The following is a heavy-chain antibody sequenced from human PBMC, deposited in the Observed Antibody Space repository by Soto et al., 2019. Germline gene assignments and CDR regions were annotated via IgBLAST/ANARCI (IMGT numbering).Heavy chain of an antibody. Sequence: ASVKVSCKASGDTFTSYGISWVRQAPGQGLEWMGWISAYNGNTNYAQKLQGRVTMTTDTSTSTAYMELRSLRSDDTAVYYCAREVVRVAGTRWFDPWGQGTLVTVSS. J-gene: IGHJ5*02. V-gene: IGHV1-18*01. CDR2: ISAYNGNT. CDR3: AREVVRVAGTRWFDP. D-gene: IGHD6-19*01. CDR1: GDTFTSYG.